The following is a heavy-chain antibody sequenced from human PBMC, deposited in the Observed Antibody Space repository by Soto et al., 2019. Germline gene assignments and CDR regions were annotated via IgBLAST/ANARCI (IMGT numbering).Heavy chain of an antibody. V-gene: IGHV3-30*18. D-gene: IGHD2-2*01. Sequence: GGSLRLSCAASGFTFSSYGMHWVRQAPGKGLEWVAVISYDGINKYFADSVKGRFTISRDNSKNMLYLQMNGLRGDDTAVYYSAKNKRYCTSTTCPPYYGMDVWGQGTTVTVSS. CDR1: GFTFSSYG. J-gene: IGHJ6*02. CDR2: ISYDGINK. CDR3: AKNKRYCTSTTCPPYYGMDV.